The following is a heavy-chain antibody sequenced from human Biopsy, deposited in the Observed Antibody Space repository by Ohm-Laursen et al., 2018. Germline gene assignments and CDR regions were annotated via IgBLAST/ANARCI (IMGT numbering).Heavy chain of an antibody. CDR2: IYYSGST. V-gene: IGHV4-59*01. J-gene: IGHJ6*02. CDR3: ARATNSTGWPYYYFYGMDV. Sequence: PGTLSLTCTLSVRSIRRDYWSWIPQTPGKGLEGIGYIYYSGSTNYNPSLKSRVTISVDTSKNQFSLRLNSVTAADTAVYYFARATNSTGWPYYYFYGMDVWGQGTTVTVSS. CDR1: VRSIRRDY. D-gene: IGHD2/OR15-2a*01.